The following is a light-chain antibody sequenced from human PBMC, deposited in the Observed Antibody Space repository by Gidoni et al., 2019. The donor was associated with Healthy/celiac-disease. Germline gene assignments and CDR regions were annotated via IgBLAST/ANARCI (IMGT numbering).Light chain of an antibody. CDR2: AAS. J-gene: IGKJ4*01. V-gene: IGKV1-39*01. Sequence: DIQMTQSPSSLSASVGDRVTITCRASQSISSYLNWYQQKPGKAPKLLIYAASSVQSGVPARFSGSGSGTDFTHTISSLQPEDFATYYCQQSYSTPPTTFGGGTKVEIK. CDR1: QSISSY. CDR3: QQSYSTPPTT.